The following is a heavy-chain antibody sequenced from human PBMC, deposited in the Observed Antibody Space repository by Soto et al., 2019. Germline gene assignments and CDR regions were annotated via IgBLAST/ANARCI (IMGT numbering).Heavy chain of an antibody. D-gene: IGHD1-26*01. CDR2: IYHSGST. CDR1: GYSISSGYY. V-gene: IGHV4-38-2*01. J-gene: IGHJ5*02. CDR3: ARTMPYAYYWFDP. Sequence: SETLSLTCAVSGYSISSGYYWGWIRQPPGKGLEWIGSIYHSGSTYYNPSLKSRVTISVDTSKNQFSLKLSSVTAADTAVYYCARTMPYAYYWFDPWGQGTLVTVSS.